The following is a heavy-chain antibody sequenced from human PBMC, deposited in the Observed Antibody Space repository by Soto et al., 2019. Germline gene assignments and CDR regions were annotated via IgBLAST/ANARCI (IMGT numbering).Heavy chain of an antibody. V-gene: IGHV1-69*12. CDR1: GGTFSTFP. CDR3: ARDRTGTTLGYFDY. J-gene: IGHJ4*02. Sequence: QVQLVQSGAEVKKPGSSVKVSCKSSGGTFSTFPINWVRQAPGQGLEWMGAILPVSGTTNYAQKFQGRVTFXAXESXTTAYMEVSSLRSEETAVYYCARDRTGTTLGYFDYWGEGTRVTVSS. D-gene: IGHD1-7*01. CDR2: ILPVSGTT.